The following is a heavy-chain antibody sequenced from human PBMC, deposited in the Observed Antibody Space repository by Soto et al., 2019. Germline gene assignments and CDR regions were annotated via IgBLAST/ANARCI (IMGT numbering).Heavy chain of an antibody. J-gene: IGHJ6*03. CDR1: GFTFSSYS. Sequence: GGSLRLSCAASGFTFSSYSMNWVRQAPGKGLERVSSISSSSSYIYYADSVKGRFTISRDNAKNSLYLQMNSLRAEDTAVYYCARDYCSGGSCPGYYYMDVWGIGTTVTVSS. D-gene: IGHD2-15*01. V-gene: IGHV3-21*01. CDR2: ISSSSSYI. CDR3: ARDYCSGGSCPGYYYMDV.